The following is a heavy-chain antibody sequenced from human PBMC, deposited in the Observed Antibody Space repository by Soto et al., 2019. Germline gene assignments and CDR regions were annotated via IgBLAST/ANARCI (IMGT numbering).Heavy chain of an antibody. CDR2: INPNSGVT. Sequence: VQLVQSGAEVKKPGASVKVSCKASGDTFTDYYMHWVRQAPGQGLEWMGWINPNSGVTKYAQKFRGWVTMTRDTSIRTVYMELSRLKSDDTAVYYCARESGGATATLDYYYFYMDVCGKGTTVTVSS. D-gene: IGHD5-12*01. CDR3: ARESGGATATLDYYYFYMDV. CDR1: GDTFTDYY. V-gene: IGHV1-2*04. J-gene: IGHJ6*03.